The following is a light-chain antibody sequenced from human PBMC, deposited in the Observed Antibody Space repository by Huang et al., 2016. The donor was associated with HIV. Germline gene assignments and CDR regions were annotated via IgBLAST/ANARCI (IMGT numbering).Light chain of an antibody. V-gene: IGKV3-11*01. CDR1: QSVSNY. J-gene: IGKJ4*01. CDR2: DAS. Sequence: EIVLTQSPATLSLSPGERAPLSCRARQSVSNYLAWYQQKPGQAPRLLIYDASKRATGIPARVSGSGSGADFTLTISSLDSEDFAVYYCQQRGNWPLTFGGGTKVEIK. CDR3: QQRGNWPLT.